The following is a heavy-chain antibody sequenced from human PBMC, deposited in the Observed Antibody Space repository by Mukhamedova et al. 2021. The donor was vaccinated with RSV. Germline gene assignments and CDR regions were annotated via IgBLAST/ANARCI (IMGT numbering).Heavy chain of an antibody. V-gene: IGHV3-30*19. J-gene: IGHJ6*02. Sequence: MGWVRQAPGKGLEWVAVISYDGSNKYYADSVKGRFTISRDNSKNTLYLQMNSLRAEHTAVYYCARDWDDYYYGMAVWGQGTTVTVPS. CDR3: ARDWDDYYYGMAV. D-gene: IGHD1-26*01. CDR2: ISYDGSNK.